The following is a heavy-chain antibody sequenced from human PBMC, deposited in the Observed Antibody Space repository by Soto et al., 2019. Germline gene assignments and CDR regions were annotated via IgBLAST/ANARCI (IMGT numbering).Heavy chain of an antibody. V-gene: IGHV1-46*01. CDR2: INPSGGST. Sequence: ASVKVSCKASGYTFTSYYMHWVRQALGQGLEWMGIINPSGGSTSYAQKFQGRVTMTRDTSTSTVYMELSSLRSEDTAVYYCARDRGIAARLVPPLVYWGQGTLVTVSS. CDR3: ARDRGIAARLVPPLVY. D-gene: IGHD6-6*01. CDR1: GYTFTSYY. J-gene: IGHJ4*02.